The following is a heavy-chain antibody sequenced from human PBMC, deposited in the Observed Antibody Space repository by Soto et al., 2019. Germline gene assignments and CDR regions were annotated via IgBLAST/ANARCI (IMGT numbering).Heavy chain of an antibody. D-gene: IGHD2-2*01. CDR2: ISGSDDST. V-gene: IGHV3-23*01. CDR3: AKGKPGVILAVPLDC. CDR1: GFTLSSYA. Sequence: EVQLLESGGGLVQPGGSLRLTCAVYGFTLSSYAMNWVRQAPGKGLEWVSGISGSDDSTRYADSAKGRFTISRDHSKNTLYLQMNSLRVEDTAVYYCAKGKPGVILAVPLDCWGQGSLVTVSS. J-gene: IGHJ4*02.